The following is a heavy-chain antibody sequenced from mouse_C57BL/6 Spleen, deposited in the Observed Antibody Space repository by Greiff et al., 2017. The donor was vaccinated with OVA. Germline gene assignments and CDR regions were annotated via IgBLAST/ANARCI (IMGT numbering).Heavy chain of an antibody. CDR2: IWGDGST. CDR1: GFSLTSYG. CDR3: AKPIYDGYYVGGYYAMDY. Sequence: QVQLKQSGPGLVAPSQSLSITCTVSGFSLTSYGVSWVRQPPGKGLEWLGVIWGDGSTNYHSALISRLSISQDNSKSQVFLKLNSLQTDDTATYYCAKPIYDGYYVGGYYAMDYWGQGTSVTVSS. J-gene: IGHJ4*01. D-gene: IGHD2-3*01. V-gene: IGHV2-3*01.